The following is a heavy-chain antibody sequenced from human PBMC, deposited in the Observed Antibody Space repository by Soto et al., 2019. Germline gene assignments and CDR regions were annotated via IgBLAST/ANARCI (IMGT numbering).Heavy chain of an antibody. V-gene: IGHV4-34*01. CDR1: GGSFSGYY. J-gene: IGHJ4*02. CDR3: ARARDGKV. CDR2: INHSGST. Sequence: PSETLSLTCAFYGGSFSGYYWSWTRQPPGKGLEWIGEINHSGSTNYNPSLKSRVTISVDTSKNQFSLKLSSVTAADTAVYYCARARDGKVWGQGTLVTVSS. D-gene: IGHD4-17*01.